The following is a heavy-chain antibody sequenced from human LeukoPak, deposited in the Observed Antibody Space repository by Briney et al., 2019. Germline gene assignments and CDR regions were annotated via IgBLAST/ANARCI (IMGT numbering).Heavy chain of an antibody. J-gene: IGHJ4*02. V-gene: IGHV4-4*07. D-gene: IGHD6-19*01. CDR3: ARRDSSSGWSFDH. CDR1: GGSIGNYH. Sequence: SETLSLTCTVSGGSIGNYHWSWIRQPAGKGLEWIGQIHTSGSTNYRPPLKSRVSMSLDTTEDQVSLTIRSVSAADTAFYYCARRDSSSGWSFDHWGQGTLVTVSS. CDR2: IHTSGST.